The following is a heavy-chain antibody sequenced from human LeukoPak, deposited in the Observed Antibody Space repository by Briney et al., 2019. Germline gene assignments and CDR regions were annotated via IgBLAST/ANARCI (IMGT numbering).Heavy chain of an antibody. J-gene: IGHJ4*02. CDR2: IKQDGSEK. Sequence: GGSLRLSCAASGFTFSSYWMSWVRQAPGKGLEWAADIKQDGSEKYYVDSVKGRFTISRDNAKTSLYLQMNSLRAEDTAVYYCARGYATYAYWGQGTLVTVS. V-gene: IGHV3-7*01. CDR1: GFTFSSYW. D-gene: IGHD1-1*01. CDR3: ARGYATYAY.